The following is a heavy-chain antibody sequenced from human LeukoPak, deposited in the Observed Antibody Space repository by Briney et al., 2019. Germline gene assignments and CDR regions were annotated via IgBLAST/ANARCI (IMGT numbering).Heavy chain of an antibody. V-gene: IGHV1-2*02. CDR1: GYTFTGYY. CDR3: ATSLNGGLEDFDY. J-gene: IGHJ4*02. D-gene: IGHD1-1*01. CDR2: INPNSGGT. Sequence: ASVKVSCKASGYTFTGYYMHWVRQAPGQGLEWMGWINPNSGGTNYAQKFQGRVTMTRDTSISTAYMELSSLRSEDTAVYYCATSLNGGLEDFDYWGQGTLVTVSS.